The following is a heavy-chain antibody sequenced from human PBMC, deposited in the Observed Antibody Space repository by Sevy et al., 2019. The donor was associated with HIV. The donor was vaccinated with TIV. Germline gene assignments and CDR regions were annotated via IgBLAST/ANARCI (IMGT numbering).Heavy chain of an antibody. J-gene: IGHJ4*02. CDR2: FDRTDIT. D-gene: IGHD2-21*01. CDR3: VRDEKAIASHFDY. Sequence: GGSLRLSCEASGFTLSSYTMNWVRQSPEKGLEWVATFDRTDITHYADSVKGRFIISKDTAKKSLFLQMNSLRDDDTAMYLCVRDEKAIASHFDYWGRGTLVTVSS. V-gene: IGHV3-48*02. CDR1: GFTLSSYT.